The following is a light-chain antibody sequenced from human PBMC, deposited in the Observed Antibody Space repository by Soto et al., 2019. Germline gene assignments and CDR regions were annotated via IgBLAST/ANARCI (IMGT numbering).Light chain of an antibody. V-gene: IGKV3-11*01. CDR1: QSVSSY. CDR3: QQRNNSTWT. J-gene: IGKJ1*01. CDR2: DAS. Sequence: EIVLTQSPATLSLSPGERATLSCGASQSVSSYLAWYQQKPGQAPRLLIYDASNRATGTPARLSGSGYGTDLTLTISSIQTEDFAVYYCQQRNNSTWTFGQGTKVDIK.